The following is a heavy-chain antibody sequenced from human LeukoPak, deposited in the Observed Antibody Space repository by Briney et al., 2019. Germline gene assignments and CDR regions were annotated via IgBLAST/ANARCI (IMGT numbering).Heavy chain of an antibody. CDR1: GFTFSSYS. V-gene: IGHV3-7*01. CDR3: ARRGYDFWSGYSNFDY. D-gene: IGHD3-3*01. Sequence: GGSLRLSCAASGFTFSSYSMNWVRQAPGKGLEWVANIKQDGSEKYYVDSVKGRFTISRDNAKNSLYLQMNSLRAEDTAVYYCARRGYDFWSGYSNFDYWGQGTLVTVSS. CDR2: IKQDGSEK. J-gene: IGHJ4*02.